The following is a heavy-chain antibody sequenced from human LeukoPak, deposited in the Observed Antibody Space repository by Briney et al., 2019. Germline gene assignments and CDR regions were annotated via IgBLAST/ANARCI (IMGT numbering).Heavy chain of an antibody. CDR3: ARRSYYYDSSGYPQRRAEYFQH. CDR2: INHSGST. Sequence: SETLSLTCAVYGGSFSGYYWSWIRQPPGKGLEWIGEINHSGSTNYNPSLKSRVTISVDTSKNQFSLKLSSVTAADTAVYYCARRSYYYDSSGYPQRRAEYFQHWGQGTLVTVSS. CDR1: GGSFSGYY. J-gene: IGHJ1*01. V-gene: IGHV4-34*01. D-gene: IGHD3-22*01.